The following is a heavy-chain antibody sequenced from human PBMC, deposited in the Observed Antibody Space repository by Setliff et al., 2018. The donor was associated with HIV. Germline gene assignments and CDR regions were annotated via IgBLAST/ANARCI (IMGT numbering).Heavy chain of an antibody. CDR2: IRNYGGST. D-gene: IGHD3-22*01. Sequence: QPGGSLRLSCSGSGFTFSNYVMHWVRKDLGKGLEYVSAIRNYGGSTYYADSMKGRFTISMDNAKKLVYLQMNSLRAEDKSIYYCARDRASSGYYARFDHWGQGTLGTVSS. J-gene: IGHJ4*02. V-gene: IGHV3-64*04. CDR1: GFTFSNYV. CDR3: ARDRASSGYYARFDH.